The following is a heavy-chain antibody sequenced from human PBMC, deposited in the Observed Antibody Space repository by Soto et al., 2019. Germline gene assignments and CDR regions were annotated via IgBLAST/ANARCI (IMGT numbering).Heavy chain of an antibody. Sequence: GGSLRLSCAASGFPFSSYAMSWVRQAPGKGLEWVSAISGSGGSTYYADSVKGRFTISRDNSKNTLYLQMNSLRAEDTAVYYCAKGVTIFGVVLIYYYYYGMDVWGQGTTVTVSS. D-gene: IGHD3-3*01. CDR1: GFPFSSYA. CDR2: ISGSGGST. J-gene: IGHJ6*02. V-gene: IGHV3-23*01. CDR3: AKGVTIFGVVLIYYYYYGMDV.